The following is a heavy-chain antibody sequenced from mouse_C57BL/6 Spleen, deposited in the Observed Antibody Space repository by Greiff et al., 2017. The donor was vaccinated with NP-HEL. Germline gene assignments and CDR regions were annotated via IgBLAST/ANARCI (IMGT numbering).Heavy chain of an antibody. D-gene: IGHD2-2*01. CDR1: GYTFTSYD. Sequence: QVQLQQSGPELVKPGASVKLSCKASGYTFTSYDINWVKQRPGQGLEWIGWIYPRDGSTKYNEKFKGKATLTVDTSSSTAYMERHSLTSEDSAVYFCARGEDLLWPRRGGLDYWGQGTTLTVSS. CDR2: IYPRDGST. J-gene: IGHJ2*01. V-gene: IGHV1-85*01. CDR3: ARGEDLLWPRRGGLDY.